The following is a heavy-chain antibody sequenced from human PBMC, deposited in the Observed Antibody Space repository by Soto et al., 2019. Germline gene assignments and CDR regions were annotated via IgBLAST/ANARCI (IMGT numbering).Heavy chain of an antibody. J-gene: IGHJ6*02. V-gene: IGHV1-3*01. Sequence: ASVKVSCKASGYTFTSYAMHWVRQAPGQRLEWMGWINAGNGNTKYSQKFQGRVTITRDTSASTAYMELSSLRSEDTAVYYCAREPYYYDSSGYSGRHYYYYGTDVWGQGTTVTVSS. CDR1: GYTFTSYA. CDR3: AREPYYYDSSGYSGRHYYYYGTDV. D-gene: IGHD3-22*01. CDR2: INAGNGNT.